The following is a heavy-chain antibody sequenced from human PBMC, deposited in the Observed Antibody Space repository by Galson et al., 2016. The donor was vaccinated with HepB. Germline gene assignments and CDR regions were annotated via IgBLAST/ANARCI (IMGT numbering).Heavy chain of an antibody. CDR1: GFTFSSYG. CDR3: AKNQLLWFGEFSSHY. Sequence: SLRLSCAASGFTFSSYGMHWVRQAPGKGLEWVAVMSYDGSNKYYADSVKGRFTISRDNSKNTLYLQMNSLRAEDTAVYYCAKNQLLWFGEFSSHYWGQGTLVTVSS. CDR2: MSYDGSNK. J-gene: IGHJ4*02. D-gene: IGHD3-10*01. V-gene: IGHV3-30*18.